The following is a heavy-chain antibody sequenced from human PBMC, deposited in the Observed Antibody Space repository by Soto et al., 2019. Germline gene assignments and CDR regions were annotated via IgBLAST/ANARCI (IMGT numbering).Heavy chain of an antibody. V-gene: IGHV1-69*13. CDR2: IIPLFGTS. CDR3: AGDNPIITTNYNYHYYGMDV. CDR1: GYTFTSYG. Sequence: SVKVSCKASGYTFTSYGISWVRQAPGQGLEWMGGIIPLFGTSSYAQRFQGRVTITADESSSTVYMELSSLTSEDTAVYYCAGDNPIITTNYNYHYYGMDVWGQGSTVTVSS. D-gene: IGHD3-10*01. J-gene: IGHJ6*02.